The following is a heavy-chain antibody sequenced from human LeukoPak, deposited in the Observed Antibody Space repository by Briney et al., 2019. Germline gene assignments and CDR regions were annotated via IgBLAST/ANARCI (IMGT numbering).Heavy chain of an antibody. D-gene: IGHD2-15*01. CDR2: FDPEDGET. Sequence: ASVKVSCKVSGYTLTELSMHWVRQAPGKGLEWMGGFDPEDGETIYAQKFQGRVTMTEDTSTDTAYMELSSLRSEDTAVYYCATGPTRVVVVAATPNWFDPWGQGTLVTVSS. V-gene: IGHV1-24*01. CDR1: GYTLTELS. CDR3: ATGPTRVVVVAATPNWFDP. J-gene: IGHJ5*02.